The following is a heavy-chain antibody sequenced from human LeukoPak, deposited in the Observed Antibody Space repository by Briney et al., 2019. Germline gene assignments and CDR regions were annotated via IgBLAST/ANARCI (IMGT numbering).Heavy chain of an antibody. CDR3: ARDHRGEFLDY. Sequence: SETLSLTCTVSGGSISSYYWSWIRQPPGKGLEWIGYIYYSGSTNYNPSLKSRVTISVDTSKNQFSLKLSSVTAADTAVYYCARDHRGEFLDYWGQGTLVTVSS. CDR1: GGSISSYY. V-gene: IGHV4-59*01. D-gene: IGHD3-16*01. J-gene: IGHJ4*02. CDR2: IYYSGST.